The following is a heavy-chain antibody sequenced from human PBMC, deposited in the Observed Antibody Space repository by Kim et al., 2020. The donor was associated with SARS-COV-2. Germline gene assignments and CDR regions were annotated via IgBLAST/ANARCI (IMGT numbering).Heavy chain of an antibody. V-gene: IGHV3-7*01. D-gene: IGHD1-1*01. CDR3: VRAPVRRYDY. J-gene: IGHJ4*02. CDR2: SEK. Sequence: SEKYYVDSVKGRFTPSRATAKNSLYLQMNGLRVEATGVYYCVRAPVRRYDYWGQGTLVTVSS.